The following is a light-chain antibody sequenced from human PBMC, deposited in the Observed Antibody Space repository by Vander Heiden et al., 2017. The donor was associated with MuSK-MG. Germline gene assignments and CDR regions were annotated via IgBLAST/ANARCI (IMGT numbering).Light chain of an antibody. CDR3: QQDGSSPFT. Sequence: EIVLTQSPGTLSLYPGERATLSCRASQSVSSSYLAWYQQKPGQAPRLLIYGASSRATGIPDRFSGSGSGTDFTLTISRLEPEDFAVYYCQQDGSSPFTFGGGTKVEIK. V-gene: IGKV3-20*01. CDR2: GAS. CDR1: QSVSSSY. J-gene: IGKJ4*01.